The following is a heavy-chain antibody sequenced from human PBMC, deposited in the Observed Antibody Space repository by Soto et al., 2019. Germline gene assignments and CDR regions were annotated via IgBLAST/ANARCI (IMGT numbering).Heavy chain of an antibody. J-gene: IGHJ4*02. CDR3: AREPDY. CDR2: IYYSGST. Sequence: PSETLSLTCTVSGGAVYADGYYWGWIRQPPGKGLEWIGSIYYSGSTYYNPSLKSRVTVSVDTSKNQFSLKLSSVTAADTAVYYCAREPDYWGQGTLVTVS. V-gene: IGHV4-39*07. CDR1: GGAVYADGYY.